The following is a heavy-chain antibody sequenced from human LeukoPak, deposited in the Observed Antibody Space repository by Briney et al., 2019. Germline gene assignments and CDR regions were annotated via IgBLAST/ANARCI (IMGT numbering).Heavy chain of an antibody. CDR2: INHSGST. D-gene: IGHD7-27*01. Sequence: SETLSLTCAVYGGSFSGYYWSWIRQPPGKGLEWIGEINHSGSTNYNPSLKSRVTISVDTSKNQFSLKLSSVTAADTAVYYCARGGWGNFDYWGQGTLATVSS. V-gene: IGHV4-34*01. CDR1: GGSFSGYY. CDR3: ARGGWGNFDY. J-gene: IGHJ4*02.